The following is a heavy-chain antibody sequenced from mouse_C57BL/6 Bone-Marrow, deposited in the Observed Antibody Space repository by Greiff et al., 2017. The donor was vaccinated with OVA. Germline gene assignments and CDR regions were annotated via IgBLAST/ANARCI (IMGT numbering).Heavy chain of an antibody. CDR1: GFTFTDYY. J-gene: IGHJ4*01. V-gene: IGHV7-4*01. CDR2: IRNKANGYTT. Sequence: EVKLMESGGGLVQPGASLRLSCAASGFTFTDYYMSWVRQPPGKAPEWLALIRNKANGYTTEYTASVKGRFTISRDNSQNILYLQMNTLRSEDSATYYCVKVSLPPRGYAMDYWGQGTSVTVSS. D-gene: IGHD3-3*01. CDR3: VKVSLPPRGYAMDY.